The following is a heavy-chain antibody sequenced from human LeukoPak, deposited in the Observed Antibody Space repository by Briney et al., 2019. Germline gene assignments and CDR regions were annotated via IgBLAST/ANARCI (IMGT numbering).Heavy chain of an antibody. V-gene: IGHV4-30-2*01. CDR3: ASGSSLRAFDI. Sequence: PSETLSLTCAVSGGSISSGGYSWSWIRQPPGKGLEWIGYIYHSGSTYYNPSLKSRVTILVDRSKNQFSLKLSSVTAADTAVYYCASGSSLRAFDIWGQGTMVTVSS. J-gene: IGHJ3*02. D-gene: IGHD3-10*01. CDR2: IYHSGST. CDR1: GGSISSGGYS.